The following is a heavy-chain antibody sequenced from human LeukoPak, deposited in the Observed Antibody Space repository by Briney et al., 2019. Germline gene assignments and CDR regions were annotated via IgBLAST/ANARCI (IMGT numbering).Heavy chain of an antibody. V-gene: IGHV4-34*01. CDR2: IHYTGGT. CDR1: GGSISGYY. J-gene: IGHJ4*02. Sequence: PSETLSLTCAVYGGSISGYYWSWIRQPPGKGLEWVGEIHYTGGTSYNPSLKSRATISIDTSKNQLSLKRSSVTAADTAVYYCARGNILSGYCFDFWGQGALVTVSS. D-gene: IGHD3-9*01. CDR3: ARGNILSGYCFDF.